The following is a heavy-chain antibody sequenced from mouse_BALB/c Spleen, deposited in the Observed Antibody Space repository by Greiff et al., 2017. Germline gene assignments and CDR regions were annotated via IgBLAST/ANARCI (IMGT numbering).Heavy chain of an antibody. CDR2: INSNGGST. J-gene: IGHJ3*01. D-gene: IGHD2-3*01. CDR1: GFTFSSYY. CDR3: ARHGRGYDGD. Sequence: EVQRVESGGGLVKPGGSLKLSCAASGFTFSSYYMSWVRQTPEKRLELVAAINSNGGSTYYPDTVKGRFTISRDNAKNTLYLQMSSLKSEDTALYYCARHGRGYDGDWGQGTLVTVSA. V-gene: IGHV5-6-2*01.